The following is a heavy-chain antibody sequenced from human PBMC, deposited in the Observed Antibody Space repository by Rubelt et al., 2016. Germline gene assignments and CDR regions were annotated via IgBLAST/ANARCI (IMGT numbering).Heavy chain of an antibody. CDR2: ISAYNGNT. J-gene: IGHJ3*02. CDR1: GYTFTSYG. Sequence: QVQLVQSGAEVKKPGASVKVSCKASGYTFTSYGISWVRQAPGQGLEWMGWISAYNGNTNYAQKLQGRSTSTTDTSTSTADMELRGLRSDDTAVYDGARRDGYNWDDAFDIWGQGTMVTVSS. CDR3: ARRDGYNWDDAFDI. V-gene: IGHV1-18*01. D-gene: IGHD5-24*01.